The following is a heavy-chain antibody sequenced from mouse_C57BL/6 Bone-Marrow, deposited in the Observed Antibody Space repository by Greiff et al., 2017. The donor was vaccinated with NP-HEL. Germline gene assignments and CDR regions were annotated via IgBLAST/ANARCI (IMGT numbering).Heavy chain of an antibody. CDR3: TRKESSYWYFDV. D-gene: IGHD1-1*01. CDR1: GYTFTDYE. V-gene: IGHV1-15*01. CDR2: IDPETGGT. J-gene: IGHJ1*03. Sequence: QVHVKQSGAELVRPGASLTLSCKASGYTFTDYEMHWVKQTPVHGLEWIGAIDPETGGTAYNQKFKGKAILTADKSSSTAYMELRSLTSEDSAVYYCTRKESSYWYFDVWGTGTTVTVSS.